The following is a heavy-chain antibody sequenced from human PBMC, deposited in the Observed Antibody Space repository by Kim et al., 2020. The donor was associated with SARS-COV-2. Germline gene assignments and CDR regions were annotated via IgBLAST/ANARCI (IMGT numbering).Heavy chain of an antibody. J-gene: IGHJ4*02. CDR3: AREGPFYGSGSYYSFDY. V-gene: IGHV3-33*05. Sequence: GGSLRLSCAASGFTFSSYGMHWVRQAPGKGLEWVAVISYDGSNKYYADSVKGRFTISRDNSKNTLYLQMNSLRAEDTAVYYCAREGPFYGSGSYYSFDYWGQGTLVTVSA. D-gene: IGHD3-10*01. CDR2: ISYDGSNK. CDR1: GFTFSSYG.